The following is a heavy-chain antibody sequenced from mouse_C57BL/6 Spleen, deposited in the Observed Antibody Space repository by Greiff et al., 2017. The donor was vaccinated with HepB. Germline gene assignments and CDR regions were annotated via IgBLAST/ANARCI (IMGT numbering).Heavy chain of an antibody. CDR3: ARDGLVRRGCGDAMDY. D-gene: IGHD1-2*01. V-gene: IGHV1-64*01. CDR2: IHPNSGST. Sequence: QVQLQQPGAELVKPGASVKLSCKASGYTFTSYWMHWVKQRPGQGLEWIGMIHPNSGSTNYNEKFKSKATLTVDKSSSTAYMQLSSLTSEDSAVYYCARDGLVRRGCGDAMDYWGQGTSVTVSS. CDR1: GYTFTSYW. J-gene: IGHJ4*01.